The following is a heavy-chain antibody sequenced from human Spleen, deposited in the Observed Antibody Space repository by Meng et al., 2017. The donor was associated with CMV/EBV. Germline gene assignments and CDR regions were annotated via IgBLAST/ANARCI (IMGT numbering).Heavy chain of an antibody. J-gene: IGHJ6*02. D-gene: IGHD3-16*02. CDR2: IYYSGST. Sequence: SETLSLTCSVSGGSVSSGSYHWSWIRQPPGKGLAWIGYIYYSGSTNYNPSLKSRVTKSVDKSKNQSSLKRSSVTAADTAVYYCARRIVPTYGMDVWGQGTTVTVSS. CDR3: ARRIVPTYGMDV. CDR1: GGSVSSGSYH. V-gene: IGHV4-61*01.